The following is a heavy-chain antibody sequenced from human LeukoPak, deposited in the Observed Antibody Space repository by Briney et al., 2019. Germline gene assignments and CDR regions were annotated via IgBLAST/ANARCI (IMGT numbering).Heavy chain of an antibody. J-gene: IGHJ5*02. Sequence: ASVKVSCKASGYTFTSYGISWVRQAPGQGLEWMGWISAYNGNTNYAQKLQGRVTMTTDTFTSTAYMELRSLRSDDTAVYYCARDGPATPGSWMFDPWGQGTLVTVSS. D-gene: IGHD3-10*01. CDR1: GYTFTSYG. V-gene: IGHV1-18*01. CDR2: ISAYNGNT. CDR3: ARDGPATPGSWMFDP.